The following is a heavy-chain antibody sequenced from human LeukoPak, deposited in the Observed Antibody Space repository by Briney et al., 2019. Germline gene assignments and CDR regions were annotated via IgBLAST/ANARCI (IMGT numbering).Heavy chain of an antibody. CDR1: GFTFSSTT. CDR3: AKVTGDYDDY. Sequence: GGSLRLSCVASGFTFSSTTMGWVRQAPGRGLEWVSSITAIDGRTYYADSVRGRFTISRDNSKNTLYLQMNSLRAEDTAVYYCAKVTGDYDDYWGQGTLVTVSS. V-gene: IGHV3-23*01. CDR2: ITAIDGRT. D-gene: IGHD4-17*01. J-gene: IGHJ4*02.